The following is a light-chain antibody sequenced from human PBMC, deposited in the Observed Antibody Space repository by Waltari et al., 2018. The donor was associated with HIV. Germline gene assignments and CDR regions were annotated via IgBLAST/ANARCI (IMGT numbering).Light chain of an antibody. CDR2: WAS. CDR1: QTVLYNSNNKSH. Sequence: DIVMTQSPDSLAVSLGERATISCKSSQTVLYNSNNKSHLAWYQQKAGQPPKLLIYWASIREIGVPERFTGSGSGTDFNLTISSLRADDVAVYYCQQFFTFPRTFGQGTKVEI. J-gene: IGKJ1*01. CDR3: QQFFTFPRT. V-gene: IGKV4-1*01.